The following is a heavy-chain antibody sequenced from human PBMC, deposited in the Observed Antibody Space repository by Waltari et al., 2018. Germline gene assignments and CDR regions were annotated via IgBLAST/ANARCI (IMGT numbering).Heavy chain of an antibody. V-gene: IGHV3-7*01. J-gene: IGHJ3*02. CDR1: TFSSYW. D-gene: IGHD3-22*01. CDR3: ARGIVVVTPAFDI. Sequence: TFSSYWMSWVRQAPGKGLEWVANIKQDGSEKYYVDSVKGRFTISRDNAKNSLYLQMNSLRAEDTAVNYCARGIVVVTPAFDIWGQGTMVTVSS. CDR2: IKQDGSEK.